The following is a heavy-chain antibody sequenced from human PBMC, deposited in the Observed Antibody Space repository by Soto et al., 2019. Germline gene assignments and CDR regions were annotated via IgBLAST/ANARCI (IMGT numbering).Heavy chain of an antibody. D-gene: IGHD2-8*01. J-gene: IGHJ4*02. V-gene: IGHV3-30*03. Sequence: QVQLVESGGGVVQPGRSLRLSCAASGFTFSSYGMHWVRQAPGKGLEWVAVISYDGSNKYYADSVKGRFTISRDNSKNSRYRQIRSLRAEDTAGYYCEGLVGHLSRECYPYDYWGGGTLNTVTS. CDR1: GFTFSSYG. CDR3: EGLVGHLSRECYPYDY. CDR2: ISYDGSNK.